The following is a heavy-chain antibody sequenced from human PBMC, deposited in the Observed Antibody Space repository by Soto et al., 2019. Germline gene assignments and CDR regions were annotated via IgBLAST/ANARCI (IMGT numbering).Heavy chain of an antibody. Sequence: PRLSYGASGFTFSSYAINWVGQPPRKGLEWVSAISGSGGSTYYADSVKGRFTISRDNSKNTLYLQMNSLRAEDTAVYYCAKDLAEYCSSTSCYGPVGYWGQGTLVTVSS. CDR3: AKDLAEYCSSTSCYGPVGY. D-gene: IGHD2-2*01. CDR2: ISGSGGST. CDR1: GFTFSSYA. J-gene: IGHJ4*02. V-gene: IGHV3-23*01.